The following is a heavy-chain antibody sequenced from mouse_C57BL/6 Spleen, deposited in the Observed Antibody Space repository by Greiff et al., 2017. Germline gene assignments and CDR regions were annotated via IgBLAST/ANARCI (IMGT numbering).Heavy chain of an antibody. CDR2: IYPGSGNT. CDR3: SFYVYYAMDY. Sequence: VQRVESGPELVKPGASVKISCKASGYTFTDYYINWVKQRPGQGLEWIGWIYPGSGNTKYNEKFKGKATLTVDTSSSTAYMQLSSLTSEDSAVYFCSFYVYYAMDYWGQGTSVTVSS. J-gene: IGHJ4*01. V-gene: IGHV1-84*01. D-gene: IGHD2-3*01. CDR1: GYTFTDYY.